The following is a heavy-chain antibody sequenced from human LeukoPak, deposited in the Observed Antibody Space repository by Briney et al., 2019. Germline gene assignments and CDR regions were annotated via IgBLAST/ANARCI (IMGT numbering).Heavy chain of an antibody. V-gene: IGHV3-23*01. D-gene: IGHD2-21*02. CDR1: GFTLSSYA. J-gene: IGHJ4*02. CDR3: ARDQIIVVVTAITY. CDR2: ISVSGNT. Sequence: GGSLRLSCAASGFTLSSYAMSWVRQGPGKGLEWVSAISVSGNTYHADSVKGRFTISRDNSKNTLYLQMNSLRAEDTAVYYCARDQIIVVVTAITYWGQGTLVTVSS.